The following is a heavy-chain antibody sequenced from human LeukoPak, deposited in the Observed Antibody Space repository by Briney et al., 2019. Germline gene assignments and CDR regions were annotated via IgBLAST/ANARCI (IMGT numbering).Heavy chain of an antibody. Sequence: ASVKVSCKASGGTFSSYAISWVRQAPGQGLEWMGGIIPIFGTANYAQEFQGRVTITADESTSTAYMELSSLRSEDTAVYYCASGGYSGSLKYYYYYYMDVWGKGTTVTISS. CDR3: ASGGYSGSLKYYYYYYMDV. J-gene: IGHJ6*03. CDR2: IIPIFGTA. D-gene: IGHD1-26*01. V-gene: IGHV1-69*13. CDR1: GGTFSSYA.